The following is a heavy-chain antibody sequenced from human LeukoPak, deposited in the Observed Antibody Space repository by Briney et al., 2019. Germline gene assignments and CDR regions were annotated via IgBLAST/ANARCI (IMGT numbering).Heavy chain of an antibody. V-gene: IGHV1-24*01. Sequence: ASVKVSCKASGYTFTGYYMHWVRQAPGKGLEWMGGFDPEDGETIYAQKFQGRVTMTEDTSTDTAYMELSSLRSEDTAVYYCATINMVRGGGYFDPWGQGTLVTVSS. D-gene: IGHD3-10*01. CDR2: FDPEDGET. CDR3: ATINMVRGGGYFDP. J-gene: IGHJ5*02. CDR1: GYTFTGYY.